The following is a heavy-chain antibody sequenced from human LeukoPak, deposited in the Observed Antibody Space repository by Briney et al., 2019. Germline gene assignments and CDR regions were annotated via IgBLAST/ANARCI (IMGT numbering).Heavy chain of an antibody. J-gene: IGHJ4*02. CDR2: ISYDGSNK. CDR1: GFTFSSYG. Sequence: GGSLRLSCAASGFTFSSYGTHWVRQAPGKGLEWVAVISYDGSNKNYADSVKGRFTISRDNSKNTLYLQMNSLRAEDTAVYYCAKDLEHIVVVTAIDYWGQGTLVTVSS. V-gene: IGHV3-30*18. D-gene: IGHD2-21*02. CDR3: AKDLEHIVVVTAIDY.